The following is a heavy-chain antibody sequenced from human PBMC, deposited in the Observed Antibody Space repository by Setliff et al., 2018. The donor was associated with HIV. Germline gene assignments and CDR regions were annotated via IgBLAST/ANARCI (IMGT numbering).Heavy chain of an antibody. Sequence: LSLTCVVYGGSFSNYYWSWIRQHPGKGLEWIGYIYYSGSTYYNPSLKSRLTISIDTSKNQFSLKLSSVTAADTAVYYCARLSQLALFGGIIGPYFDYWGQGTLVTVSS. CDR2: IYYSGST. D-gene: IGHD3-16*01. CDR3: ARLSQLALFGGIIGPYFDY. V-gene: IGHV4-31*11. J-gene: IGHJ4*02. CDR1: GGSFSNYY.